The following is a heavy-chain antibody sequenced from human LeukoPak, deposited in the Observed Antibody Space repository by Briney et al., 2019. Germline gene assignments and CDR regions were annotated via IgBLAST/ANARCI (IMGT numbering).Heavy chain of an antibody. J-gene: IGHJ5*02. CDR2: IYASGST. CDR1: GFTFGDYA. Sequence: GSLRLSCTASGFTFGDYAMSWIRQPAGKGLEWIGRIYASGSTNSNPSLMSRVTMSLDTSKNQFSLKLTSVTAADTAVYYCARDGTHGDYVWSNWFDPWGQGTLVTVSS. CDR3: ARDGTHGDYVWSNWFDP. V-gene: IGHV4-4*07. D-gene: IGHD4-17*01.